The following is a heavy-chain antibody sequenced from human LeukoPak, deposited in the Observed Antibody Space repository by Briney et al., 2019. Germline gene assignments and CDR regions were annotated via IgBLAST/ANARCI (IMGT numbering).Heavy chain of an antibody. J-gene: IGHJ6*02. Sequence: ASVTVSCKASGYTFTSYDFNWVRQATGQGLEWMGWMNPNSGNSGYAQKFQGRVTMTRNTSISTAYMELSSLRSEDTAVYYCARVIKTSRYYDFWSGYYTDYYYYGMDVWGQGTTVTVSS. CDR3: ARVIKTSRYYDFWSGYYTDYYYYGMDV. CDR2: MNPNSGNS. D-gene: IGHD3-3*01. CDR1: GYTFTSYD. V-gene: IGHV1-8*01.